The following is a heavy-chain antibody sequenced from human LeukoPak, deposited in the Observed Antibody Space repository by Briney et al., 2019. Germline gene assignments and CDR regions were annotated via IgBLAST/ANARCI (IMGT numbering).Heavy chain of an antibody. CDR2: ISGSGGST. CDR1: GFTFSSYA. Sequence: PGGSLRLSCAASGFTFSSYAMIWVRQAPGKGLEWGSAISGSGGSTYYADSVKGRFTISRDNSKNTLYLQMNSLRAEDTAVYYCAKYGALRITMIVVVITELTDFDYWGQGTLVPVSS. V-gene: IGHV3-23*01. D-gene: IGHD3-22*01. J-gene: IGHJ4*02. CDR3: AKYGALRITMIVVVITELTDFDY.